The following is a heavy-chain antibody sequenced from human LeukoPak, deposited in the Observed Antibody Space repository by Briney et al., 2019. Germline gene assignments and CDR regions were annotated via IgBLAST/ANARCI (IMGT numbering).Heavy chain of an antibody. CDR2: IYTSGSP. CDR3: ARLTSSWYQDWYFDL. Sequence: SETLSLTCAVYGGSFSGYDWSWIRQPAGKGLEWIGRIYTSGSPTYNPSLKSRVTMSLGTSKKQFSLTLTSVTAADTAVYYCARLTSSWYQDWYFDLWGRGTLVTVSS. D-gene: IGHD6-13*01. J-gene: IGHJ2*01. CDR1: GGSFSGYD. V-gene: IGHV4-59*10.